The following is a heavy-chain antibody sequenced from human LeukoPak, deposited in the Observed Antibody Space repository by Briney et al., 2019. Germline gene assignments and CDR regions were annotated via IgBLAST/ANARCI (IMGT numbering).Heavy chain of an antibody. V-gene: IGHV4-4*07. D-gene: IGHD4-17*01. CDR2: SYTTGST. CDR1: GGSIGSYY. J-gene: IGHJ4*02. CDR3: ARVSKDRAVTTSVDY. Sequence: SDTLSLTCTVSGGSIGSYYWSWIRQPAGKGLEWIGRSYTTGSTNYNPSLKSRVTISVDTSKNQFSLKLSSVTAADTAVYYCARVSKDRAVTTSVDYWGQGTLVTVSS.